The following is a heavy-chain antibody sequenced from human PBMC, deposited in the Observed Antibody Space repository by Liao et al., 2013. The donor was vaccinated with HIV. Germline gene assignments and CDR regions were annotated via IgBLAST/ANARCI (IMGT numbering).Heavy chain of an antibody. V-gene: IGHV4-34*02. J-gene: IGHJ6*03. CDR1: GESFSDHR. CDR2: INQSGST. CDR3: ARDRQLWVGELLVDYHYMDV. Sequence: QVQQQQWGARLLKPSETLSLTCDVYGESFSDHRWSWVRQPPGKVMEWIGEINQSGSTDYNPSLKSRVTISGDISLRLTSVSAADTAVYYCARDRQLWVGELLVDYHYMDVWGKGTTVTVSS. D-gene: IGHD3-10*01.